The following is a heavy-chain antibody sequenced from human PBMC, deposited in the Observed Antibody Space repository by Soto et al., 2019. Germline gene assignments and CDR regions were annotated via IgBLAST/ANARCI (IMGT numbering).Heavy chain of an antibody. V-gene: IGHV3-33*01. D-gene: IGHD5-18*01. J-gene: IGHJ6*02. CDR1: GFTFSSYG. CDR2: IWYDGSNK. CDR3: ARDLYPYSYGRYYYYGMDV. Sequence: GGSLRLSCAASGFTFSSYGMHWVRQAPGKGLEWVAVIWYDGSNKYYADSVKGRFTISRDNSKNTLYLQMNSLRAEDTAVYYCARDLYPYSYGRYYYYGMDVWGQGTTVTVSS.